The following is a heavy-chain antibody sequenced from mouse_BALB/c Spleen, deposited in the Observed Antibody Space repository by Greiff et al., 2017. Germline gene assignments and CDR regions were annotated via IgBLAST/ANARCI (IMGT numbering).Heavy chain of an antibody. V-gene: IGHV3-6*02. D-gene: IGHD2-1*01. CDR3: ASVYYGNYVLYSMDY. J-gene: IGHJ4*01. CDR1: GYSITSGYY. Sequence: EVPLQQSGPGLVKPSQSLSLTCSVTGYSITSGYYWNWIRQFPGKKLEWRVYISYDGSNNYNPSLKNLISINRDTSNNHFFLKLNSVTTEDTATYYCASVYYGNYVLYSMDYWGQGTSVTVSS. CDR2: ISYDGSN.